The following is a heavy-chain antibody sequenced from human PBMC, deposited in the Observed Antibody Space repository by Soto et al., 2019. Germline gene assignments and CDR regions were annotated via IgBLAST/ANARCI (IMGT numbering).Heavy chain of an antibody. Sequence: QPGGSLRLSCAASGFTFSSYDMHWVRQATGKGLEWVSAIGTAGDTYYPGSVKGRFTISRENAKNSLYLQMNSLRAGDTAVYYCAILSSSSYHYGMDVWGQGTTVTVSS. J-gene: IGHJ6*02. CDR2: IGTAGDT. CDR3: AILSSSSYHYGMDV. V-gene: IGHV3-13*01. D-gene: IGHD6-13*01. CDR1: GFTFSSYD.